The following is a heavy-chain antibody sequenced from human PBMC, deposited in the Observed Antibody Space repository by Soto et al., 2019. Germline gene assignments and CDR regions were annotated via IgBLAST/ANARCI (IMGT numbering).Heavy chain of an antibody. J-gene: IGHJ6*02. CDR3: AKFGWSKGYGMDV. Sequence: GGSLRLSCVASGFTFENYAMSWVRQAPGKGLEWVSAISGSGGSTYYADSVKGRFTISRDNSKNTLYLQMNSLRAEDTAVYYCAKFGWSKGYGMDVWGQGTTVTVSS. V-gene: IGHV3-23*01. CDR2: ISGSGGST. D-gene: IGHD3-3*01. CDR1: GFTFENYA.